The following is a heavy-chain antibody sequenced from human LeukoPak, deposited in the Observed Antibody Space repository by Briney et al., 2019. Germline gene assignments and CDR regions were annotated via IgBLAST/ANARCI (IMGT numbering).Heavy chain of an antibody. CDR3: ARERWFGELLQNVPYGMDV. CDR1: GYTFTGYY. CDR2: INPNSGGT. J-gene: IGHJ6*02. V-gene: IGHV1-2*02. D-gene: IGHD3-10*01. Sequence: ASVKVSCKASGYTFTGYYMHWVRQAPGQGLEWMGWINPNSGGTNYAQKFQGRVTMTRDTSISTAYMELSRLRSDDTAEYYCARERWFGELLQNVPYGMDVWGQGTTVTVSS.